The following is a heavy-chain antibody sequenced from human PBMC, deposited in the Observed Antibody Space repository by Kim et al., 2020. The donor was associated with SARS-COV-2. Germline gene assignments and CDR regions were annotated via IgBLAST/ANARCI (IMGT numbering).Heavy chain of an antibody. V-gene: IGHV3-21*01. J-gene: IGHJ6*02. CDR2: ISSSTSYI. CDR3: ARATDYGDHGMDV. Sequence: GGSLRLSCAASGFTFSSYSMNWVRQAPGKGLEWVSSISSSTSYIYYADSVKGRFTISRDNAKNSLYLQMNSLRAEDTAVYYCARATDYGDHGMDVWGQGTTVTVSS. D-gene: IGHD4-17*01. CDR1: GFTFSSYS.